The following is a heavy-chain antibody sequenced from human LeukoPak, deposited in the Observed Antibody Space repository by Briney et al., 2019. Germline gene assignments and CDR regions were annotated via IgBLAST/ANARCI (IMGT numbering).Heavy chain of an antibody. J-gene: IGHJ4*02. CDR3: ARGSPSEYSSSSPLEY. D-gene: IGHD6-6*01. CDR1: GFTFSSYS. V-gene: IGHV3-21*01. Sequence: GGSLRLSCAASGFTFSSYSMSWVRQAPGKGLEWVSSISSSSSYIYYADSVKGRFTISRDNAKNSLYLQMNNLRAEDTTVYYCARGSPSEYSSSSPLEYWGQGTLVTVSS. CDR2: ISSSSSYI.